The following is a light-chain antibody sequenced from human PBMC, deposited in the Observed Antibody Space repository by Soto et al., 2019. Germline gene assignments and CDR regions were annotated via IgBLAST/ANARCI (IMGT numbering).Light chain of an antibody. J-gene: IGKJ2*01. CDR3: QQYYSYSYT. CDR1: QGIRSY. Sequence: AIRMTQSPSSFSASTGDRVTITCRASQGIRSYLAWYQQKPEKAPKLLIYAASTLQSGVPSRFSGSGSGQDFTLTISCLQSEDFATYYCQQYYSYSYTFGHGTKLEIK. CDR2: AAS. V-gene: IGKV1-8*01.